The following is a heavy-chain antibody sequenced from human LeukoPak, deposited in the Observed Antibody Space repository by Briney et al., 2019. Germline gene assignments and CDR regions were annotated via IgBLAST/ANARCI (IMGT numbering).Heavy chain of an antibody. J-gene: IGHJ4*01. V-gene: IGHV3-7*03. Sequence: GGSLRLSCVASGFTFGKYWMSWVRQAPGKGLEWVANIKLDGSEKNYVDSVKGRFTISRDNTKNSLYLQMNSLGAEDTAVFYCARDQYDSWSRRGNFDPWGQGTLVIVSS. CDR2: IKLDGSEK. CDR3: ARDQYDSWSRRGNFDP. D-gene: IGHD3-3*01. CDR1: GFTFGKYW.